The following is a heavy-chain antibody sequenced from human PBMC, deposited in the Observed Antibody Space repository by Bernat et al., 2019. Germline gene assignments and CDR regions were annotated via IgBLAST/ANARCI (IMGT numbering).Heavy chain of an antibody. D-gene: IGHD6-19*01. V-gene: IGHV4-31*03. CDR2: IYYSGST. J-gene: IGHJ4*02. CDR3: ARSGGVVAGTGFACFDY. CDR1: GGSISSGGYY. Sequence: QLQLQESGPGLVKPSETLSLTCTVSGGSISSGGYYWSWIRQHPGKGLEWIGYIYYSGSTYYNPSLKSRVTISVDTSKNQFSLKLSSVTAADTAVYYCARSGGVVAGTGFACFDYWGQGTLVTVSS.